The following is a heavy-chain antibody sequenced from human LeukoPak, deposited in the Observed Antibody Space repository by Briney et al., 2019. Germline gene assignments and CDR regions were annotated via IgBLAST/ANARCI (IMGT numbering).Heavy chain of an antibody. J-gene: IGHJ4*02. Sequence: PGGSLRLSCGASGFTFSSYAMHWVRQAPGKGLEYVSAISSNGGSTYYANSVKGRFTISRDNSKNTLYLQMGSLRAEDMAVYYCARDRVAGNYYFDYWGQGTLVTVSS. CDR3: ARDRVAGNYYFDY. CDR2: ISSNGGST. CDR1: GFTFSSYA. V-gene: IGHV3-64*01. D-gene: IGHD6-19*01.